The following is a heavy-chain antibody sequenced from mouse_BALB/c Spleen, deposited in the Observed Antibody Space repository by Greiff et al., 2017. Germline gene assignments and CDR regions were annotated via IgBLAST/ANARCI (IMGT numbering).Heavy chain of an antibody. Sequence: DVMLVESGGGLVKPGGSLKLSCAASGFTFSSYAMSWVRQTPEKRLEWVASISSGGSTYYPDSVKGRFTISRDNARNILYLQMSSLRSEDTAMYYCARDYGNYESFDYWGQGTTLTVSS. D-gene: IGHD2-1*01. CDR3: ARDYGNYESFDY. CDR2: ISSGGST. V-gene: IGHV5-6-5*01. CDR1: GFTFSSYA. J-gene: IGHJ2*01.